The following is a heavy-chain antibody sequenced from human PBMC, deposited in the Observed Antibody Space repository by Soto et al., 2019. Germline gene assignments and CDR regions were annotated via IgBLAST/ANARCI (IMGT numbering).Heavy chain of an antibody. J-gene: IGHJ6*02. CDR2: ISYDGSNK. CDR3: AKDGATEGGMDV. V-gene: IGHV3-30*18. D-gene: IGHD4-4*01. Sequence: PGGSLRLSCAASGFTFSSYGMHWVRQAPGKGLEWVAVISYDGSNKYYADSVKGRFTISRDNSKNTLYLQMNSLRAEDTAVYYCAKDGATEGGMDVWGQGTTVTVSS. CDR1: GFTFSSYG.